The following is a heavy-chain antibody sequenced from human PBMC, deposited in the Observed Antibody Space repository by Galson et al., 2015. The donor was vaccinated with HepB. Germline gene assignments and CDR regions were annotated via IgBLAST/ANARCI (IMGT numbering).Heavy chain of an antibody. V-gene: IGHV4-34*01. J-gene: IGHJ6*02. D-gene: IGHD3-10*01. CDR2: INHSGST. Sequence: TLSLTCAVYGGSFSGYYWSWIRQPPGKGLEWIGEINHSGSTNYNPSLKSRVTISVDTSKNQFSLKLSSVTAADTAVYYCASGLLWFGELLLMSSGGMDVWGQGTTVTVSS. CDR3: ASGLLWFGELLLMSSGGMDV. CDR1: GGSFSGYY.